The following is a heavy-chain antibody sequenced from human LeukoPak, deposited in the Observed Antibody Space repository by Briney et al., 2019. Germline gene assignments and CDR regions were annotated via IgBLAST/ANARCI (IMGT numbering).Heavy chain of an antibody. Sequence: SETLSLTCTVSCGSISRYYWSWIRQPPGQGLECIGFMYYTGSTRYNPSLKSRFTISVDTSKNQFSLKLNSMNAADTAVYYCARYLSSSSGLDYWGQGTLVT. J-gene: IGHJ4*02. CDR3: ARYLSSSSGLDY. V-gene: IGHV4-59*01. CDR1: CGSISRYY. D-gene: IGHD6-6*01. CDR2: MYYTGST.